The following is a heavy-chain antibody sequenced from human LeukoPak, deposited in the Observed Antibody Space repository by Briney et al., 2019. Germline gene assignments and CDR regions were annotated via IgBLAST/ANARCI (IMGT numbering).Heavy chain of an antibody. CDR2: IYYSGST. CDR3: ARASGGYYNNWFDP. D-gene: IGHD3-22*01. V-gene: IGHV4-59*01. J-gene: IGHJ5*02. Sequence: SETLSLTCTVSGGSLSTYYWSWIRQPPGKGLEWMGYIYYSGSTNYNPSLKSRVTISVDTSKSQFSLKLSSVTAADTAVYYCARASGGYYNNWFDPWGQGTLVTVSS. CDR1: GGSLSTYY.